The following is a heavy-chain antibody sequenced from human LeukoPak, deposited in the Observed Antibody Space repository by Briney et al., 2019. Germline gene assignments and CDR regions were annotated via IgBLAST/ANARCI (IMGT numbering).Heavy chain of an antibody. CDR2: IYYSGST. CDR1: GDSISSYY. CDR3: ARSERIIMILGGAFDI. D-gene: IGHD3-22*01. V-gene: IGHV4-59*08. J-gene: IGHJ3*02. Sequence: PSETLPLTCTVSGDSISSYYWSWIRQPPGKGLEWIGYIYYSGSTNYSPSLKSRVTISVDTSKNQFSLKLSSVTAADTAVYYCARSERIIMILGGAFDIWGQGTVVTVSS.